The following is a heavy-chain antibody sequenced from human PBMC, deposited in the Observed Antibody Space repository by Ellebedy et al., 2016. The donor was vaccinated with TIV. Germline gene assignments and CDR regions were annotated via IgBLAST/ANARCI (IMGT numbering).Heavy chain of an antibody. CDR2: IYWNDDK. Sequence: SGPTLVXPTQTLTLTCTFSGFSLSTSGVGVGWIRQPPGKALEWLALIYWNDDKRYSPSLKSRLTITKDTSKNQVVLTMTNMDPVDTATYYCALSPLSPYYFDYWGQGTLVTVSS. CDR1: GFSLSTSGVG. J-gene: IGHJ4*02. V-gene: IGHV2-5*01. CDR3: ALSPLSPYYFDY.